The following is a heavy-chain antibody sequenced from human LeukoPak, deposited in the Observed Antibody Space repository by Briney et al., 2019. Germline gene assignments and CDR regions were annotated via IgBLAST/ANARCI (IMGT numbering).Heavy chain of an antibody. CDR3: ASSARWWAYFDY. D-gene: IGHD6-6*01. CDR1: GGSISSYY. V-gene: IGHV4-4*07. J-gene: IGHJ4*02. Sequence: SETLSLTCTVSGGSISSYYWSWIRQPAGKGLEWIGRIYTSGSTNYNPSLKSRVTMSVDTSKNQFSLKLSSVTAADTAVYYCASSARWWAYFDYWGQGTLVTVSS. CDR2: IYTSGST.